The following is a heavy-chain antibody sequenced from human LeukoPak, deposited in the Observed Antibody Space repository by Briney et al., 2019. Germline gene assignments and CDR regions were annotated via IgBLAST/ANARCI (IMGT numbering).Heavy chain of an antibody. J-gene: IGHJ6*03. D-gene: IGHD2-15*01. CDR1: GYTFTYFG. CDR3: ARSRRVLVPAALNSADDYYYYMDV. CDR2: INTNTGNP. V-gene: IGHV7-4-1*02. Sequence: ASVKVSCKASGYTFTYFGLNWVRQAPGQGLECLGGINTNTGNPTYAQGLTGRFVFSLDTSVSTAYLQISSLKAEDTAIYYCARSRRVLVPAALNSADDYYYYMDVWGKGTTVTVSS.